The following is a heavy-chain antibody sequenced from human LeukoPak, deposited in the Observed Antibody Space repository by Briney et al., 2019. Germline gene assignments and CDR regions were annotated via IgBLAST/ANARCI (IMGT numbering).Heavy chain of an antibody. CDR3: KGSGYYWFDP. CDR2: IYYSGST. D-gene: IGHD3-22*01. J-gene: IGHJ5*02. Sequence: SETLSLTCTVSGGSISSYYWSWIRQPPGKGLEWIGYIYYSGSTNYNPSLKSRVTISVDTSKNQFSLKLSSVTAADTAVYYCKGSGYYWFDPWGQGTLVTVSS. V-gene: IGHV4-59*12. CDR1: GGSISSYY.